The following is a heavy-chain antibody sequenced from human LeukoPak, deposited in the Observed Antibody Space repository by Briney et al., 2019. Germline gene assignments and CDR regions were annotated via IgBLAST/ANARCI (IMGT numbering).Heavy chain of an antibody. V-gene: IGHV3-53*01. CDR2: IYSGGST. Sequence: PGGSLRLSCAASGFTVSSSYMSWVRQAPGKGLEWVSVIYSGGSTYYADSVKGRFTISRDNSKNTLYLQMNSLRAEDTAVYYCAREIAVAGGTNFDYWGQGTLVTVSS. J-gene: IGHJ4*02. CDR3: AREIAVAGGTNFDY. D-gene: IGHD6-19*01. CDR1: GFTVSSSY.